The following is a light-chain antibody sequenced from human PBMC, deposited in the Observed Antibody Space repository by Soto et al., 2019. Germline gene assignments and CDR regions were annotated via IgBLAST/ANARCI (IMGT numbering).Light chain of an antibody. CDR2: EVT. CDR1: SSDIGDYNY. CDR3: CSYTSSSNHVV. J-gene: IGLJ3*02. V-gene: IGLV2-14*01. Sequence: QSALTQPASVSGSLGQSITISCTGTSSDIGDYNYVSWYQQLPGKVPKLMIYEVTNRPSGVSNRFSGSKSGNTASLTISGLPAADVAGYYSCSYTSSSNHVVFGGGTKVTVL.